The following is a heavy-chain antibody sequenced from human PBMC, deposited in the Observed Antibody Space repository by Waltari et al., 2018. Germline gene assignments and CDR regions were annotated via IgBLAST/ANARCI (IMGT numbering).Heavy chain of an antibody. CDR3: ARAPGVAAAAYFDY. CDR1: GYSIDSGYF. CDR2: IFHAGFT. V-gene: IGHV4-38-2*02. D-gene: IGHD6-13*01. Sequence: QVQLQELGPGLVKPSETLSITCHVTGYSIDSGYFWGRVRQPPGKGLEWIGTIFHAGFTYYTPSLKGRVSMSVDTSKNQFSLNLSSVTAADTAVYYCARAPGVAAAAYFDYWGQGILVTVSS. J-gene: IGHJ4*02.